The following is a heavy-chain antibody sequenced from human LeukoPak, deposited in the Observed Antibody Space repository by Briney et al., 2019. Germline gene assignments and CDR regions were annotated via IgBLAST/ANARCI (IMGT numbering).Heavy chain of an antibody. V-gene: IGHV3-48*01. Sequence: GGSLRLSCAASGFTFSSYSMNWVRQAPGKRLEWVSYISSSSSTIYYADSVKGRFTISRDNAKNSLYLQMNSLRAEDTAVYYCARHRQGGIYSSSWYGFDYWGQGTLVTVSS. J-gene: IGHJ4*02. CDR2: ISSSSSTI. CDR3: ARHRQGGIYSSSWYGFDY. CDR1: GFTFSSYS. D-gene: IGHD6-13*01.